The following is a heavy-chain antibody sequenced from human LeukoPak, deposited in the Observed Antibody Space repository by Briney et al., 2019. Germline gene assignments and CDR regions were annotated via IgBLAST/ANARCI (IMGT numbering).Heavy chain of an antibody. Sequence: GGSLRLSCAASGFTVSRNYMSWDRQAPGKGLEWVSVIYSGGSTYYADSVKGRFTISRDNSKNTLYLQMNSLRAEDTAVYYCARERGYRYGSLDYWGQGTLVTVSS. CDR3: ARERGYRYGSLDY. CDR1: GFTVSRNY. V-gene: IGHV3-66*01. D-gene: IGHD5-18*01. J-gene: IGHJ4*02. CDR2: IYSGGST.